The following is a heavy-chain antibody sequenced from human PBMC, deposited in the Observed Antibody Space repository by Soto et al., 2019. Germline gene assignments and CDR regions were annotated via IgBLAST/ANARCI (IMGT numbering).Heavy chain of an antibody. CDR2: IDTDGGGT. CDR1: GFTLRSHR. CDR3: ATVFDL. V-gene: IGHV3-74*01. Sequence: GGSLRLSCAASGFTLRSHRIHWVRQASGKGLEWVSRIDTDGGGTSYADSVKGRFTISTDNVKNTVYLQMNGLRAEDTAVYYCATVFDLWGQGTLVTFSS. J-gene: IGHJ5*02.